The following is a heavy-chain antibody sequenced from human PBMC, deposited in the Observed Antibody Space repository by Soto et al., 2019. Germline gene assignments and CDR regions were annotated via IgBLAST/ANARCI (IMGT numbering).Heavy chain of an antibody. Sequence: APVKVSCRSSGYTFTTYYMHWLPQAPGQGLEWMGIINPSGGSTSYAQKFQGRVKMTRDTSTSTVYMQLSSLRSEDTAGWCCTGHIAPASVGFWGRG. D-gene: IGHD2-21*01. V-gene: IGHV1-46*01. J-gene: IGHJ3*01. CDR2: INPSGGST. CDR3: TGHIAPASVGF. CDR1: GYTFTTYY.